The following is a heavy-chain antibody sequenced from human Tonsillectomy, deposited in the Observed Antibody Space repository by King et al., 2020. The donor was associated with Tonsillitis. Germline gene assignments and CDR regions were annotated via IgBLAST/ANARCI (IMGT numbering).Heavy chain of an antibody. D-gene: IGHD4-17*01. CDR2: ISSSSSYI. J-gene: IGHJ4*02. Sequence: VQLVESGGGLVKPGGSLRLSCAASGFTFSSYSMNWVRQAPGKGLEWVSSISSSSSYIYYADSVKGRFTISRDNAKNSLYLQMNSLRAEDTAVYYCARAIGYGAYFGAYFDYWGQGTLVTVSS. CDR3: ARAIGYGAYFGAYFDY. V-gene: IGHV3-21*01. CDR1: GFTFSSYS.